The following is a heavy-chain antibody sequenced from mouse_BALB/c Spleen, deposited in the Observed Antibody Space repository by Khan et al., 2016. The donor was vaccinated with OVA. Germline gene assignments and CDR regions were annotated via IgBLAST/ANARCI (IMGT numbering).Heavy chain of an antibody. D-gene: IGHD2-4*01. CDR2: IWAGGST. CDR1: GFSLTSYG. V-gene: IGHV2-9*02. Sequence: QVQLKESGPGLVAPSQSLSITCTVSGFSLTSYGVHWVRQPPGKGLEWLGVIWAGGSTNYNSALMSRLSISKDNSKSPVFLKMNSLQTYDTAMYYCARDRGYDFEYFDNWGQGTTLTVSS. J-gene: IGHJ2*01. CDR3: ARDRGYDFEYFDN.